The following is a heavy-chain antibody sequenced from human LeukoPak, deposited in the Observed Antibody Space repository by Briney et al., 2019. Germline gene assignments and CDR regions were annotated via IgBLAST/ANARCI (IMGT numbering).Heavy chain of an antibody. CDR2: IKSKTDGETT. CDR3: ITDPSYETNN. D-gene: IGHD3-16*01. Sequence: SGGSLRLSCAASGFTFSSYGMHWVRQAPGKGLEWIGRIKSKTDGETTDYAAPVRGRFSISRDDSKDTLYLQMNSLKTEDTAVYYCITDPSYETNNWGQGTLVTVSS. CDR1: GFTFSSYG. J-gene: IGHJ4*02. V-gene: IGHV3-15*01.